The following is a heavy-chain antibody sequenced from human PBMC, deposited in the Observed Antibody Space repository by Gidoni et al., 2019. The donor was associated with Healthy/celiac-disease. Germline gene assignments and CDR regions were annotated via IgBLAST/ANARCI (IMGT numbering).Heavy chain of an antibody. CDR3: ARDPISEDYGGNSLGWYFDL. V-gene: IGHV4-59*01. Sequence: QVQLQESGPGLVQPSETLSLTCTVSGCSISSYYWSWIRQPPGKGLEWIGYIYYSGSTNYNPSLKSRVTISVDTSKNQFSLKLSSVTAADTAVYYCARDPISEDYGGNSLGWYFDLWGRGTLVTVSS. CDR2: IYYSGST. J-gene: IGHJ2*01. CDR1: GCSISSYY. D-gene: IGHD4-17*01.